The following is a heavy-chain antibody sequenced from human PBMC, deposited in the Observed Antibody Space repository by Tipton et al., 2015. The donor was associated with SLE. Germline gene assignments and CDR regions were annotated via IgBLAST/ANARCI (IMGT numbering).Heavy chain of an antibody. CDR2: ISSSSSYI. CDR1: GFTFSSYS. Sequence: SLRLSCAASGFTFSSYSMNWVRQAPGKGLEWVSSISSSSSYIYYADSVKGRFTISRDNAKNSLYLQMNSLRAEDTAVYYCARGRAGIAVAGTGFDYWGQGTLVTVSS. V-gene: IGHV3-21*01. J-gene: IGHJ4*02. D-gene: IGHD6-19*01. CDR3: ARGRAGIAVAGTGFDY.